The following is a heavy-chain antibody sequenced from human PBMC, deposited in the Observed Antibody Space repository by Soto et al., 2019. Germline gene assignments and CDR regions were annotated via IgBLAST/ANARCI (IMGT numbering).Heavy chain of an antibody. CDR1: GFTFSSYA. V-gene: IGHV3-21*06. CDR2: ISSTTNYI. Sequence: GGDLRLSCAASGFTFSSYAMSWVRQAPGKGLEWVSSISSTTNYIYYGDSMKGRFTISRDNAKNSLYLEKNSLRAEDTAVYYCARESEYLPSNFGYCGQGSLVIVSS. CDR3: ARESEYLPSNFGY. D-gene: IGHD2-2*01. J-gene: IGHJ4*02.